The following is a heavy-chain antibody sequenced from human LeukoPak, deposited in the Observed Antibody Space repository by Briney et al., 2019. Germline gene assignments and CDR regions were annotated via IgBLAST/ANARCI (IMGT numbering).Heavy chain of an antibody. J-gene: IGHJ4*02. Sequence: GSSVKVSCKASGGTFSSYAISWVRQAPGQGLEWMGGIIPIFGTANYAQKFQGRVTITADESTSTAYMELSSLRSEDTAVYYCARGFSAGPRLYYFDYWGQGTLVTVSS. D-gene: IGHD6-13*01. V-gene: IGHV1-69*01. CDR3: ARGFSAGPRLYYFDY. CDR2: IIPIFGTA. CDR1: GGTFSSYA.